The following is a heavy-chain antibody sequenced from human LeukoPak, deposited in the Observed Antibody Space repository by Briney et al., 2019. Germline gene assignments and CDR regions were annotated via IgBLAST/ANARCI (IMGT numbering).Heavy chain of an antibody. J-gene: IGHJ4*02. D-gene: IGHD3-3*01. Sequence: GGSLRLSCAASGFTFSSYWMSWVRQAPGKGLEWVANIKQDGSEKYYVDSVKGRFTISRDNAKNSLYLQMNSLRAEDTAVYYCAKTAGRITIFGVVIYWGQGTLVTVSS. CDR2: IKQDGSEK. V-gene: IGHV3-7*03. CDR1: GFTFSSYW. CDR3: AKTAGRITIFGVVIY.